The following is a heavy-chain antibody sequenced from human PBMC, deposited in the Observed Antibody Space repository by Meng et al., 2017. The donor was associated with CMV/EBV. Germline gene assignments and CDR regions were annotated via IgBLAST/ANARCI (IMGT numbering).Heavy chain of an antibody. CDR1: GFTFSSYA. J-gene: IGHJ6*02. CDR3: ASGDLGARYYYYGMDV. Sequence: GESLKIPCAASGFTFSSYAMHWVRQAPGKGLEWVAVISYDGSNKYYADSVKGRFTISRDNSKNTLYLQMNSLRAEDTAVYYCASGDLGARYYYYGMDVWGQGTTVTVSS. CDR2: ISYDGSNK. V-gene: IGHV3-30-3*01. D-gene: IGHD1-26*01.